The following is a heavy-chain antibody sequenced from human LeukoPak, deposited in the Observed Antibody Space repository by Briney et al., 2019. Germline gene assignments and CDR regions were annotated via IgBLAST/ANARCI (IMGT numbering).Heavy chain of an antibody. J-gene: IGHJ4*02. CDR1: GFTVSSNY. V-gene: IGHV3-53*01. Sequence: AGGSLRLSCAASGFTVSSNYMSWVRQAPGKGLEWVSVIYSGGSTYYADSVKGRFTISRDNSKNTLYLQMNSLRAEDTAVYYCAGESELLSGLDYWGQGTLVTVSS. CDR2: IYSGGST. D-gene: IGHD1-26*01. CDR3: AGESELLSGLDY.